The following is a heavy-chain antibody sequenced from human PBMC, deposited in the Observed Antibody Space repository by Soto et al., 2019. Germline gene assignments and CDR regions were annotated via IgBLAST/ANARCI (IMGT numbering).Heavy chain of an antibody. CDR1: GGSISSGDYY. CDR2: IYYSGST. J-gene: IGHJ4*02. V-gene: IGHV4-30-4*01. Sequence: QVQLQESGPGLVKPSQTLSLTCTVSGGSISSGDYYWSWIRQPPGKGLEWIGYIYYSGSTYYNPSRKSRVTISVDTSKNQFSLKLSSVTAADTAVYYCARGVESIAAAGSYYFDYWGQGTLVTVSS. D-gene: IGHD6-13*01. CDR3: ARGVESIAAAGSYYFDY.